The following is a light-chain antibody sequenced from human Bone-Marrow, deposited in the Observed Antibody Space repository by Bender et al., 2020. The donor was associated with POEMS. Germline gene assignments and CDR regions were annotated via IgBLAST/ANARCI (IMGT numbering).Light chain of an antibody. CDR3: SSYAGTNTWV. J-gene: IGLJ3*02. CDR2: DVT. Sequence: QSALTQPRSVSGSPGQSVTISCAGTSGDIGAYPYVSWYQHHPGKAPKLMLSDVTKRPSGVPDRFSGSKSGNTASLTVSGLQADDEAHYYCSSYAGTNTWVFGGGTKVTVL. V-gene: IGLV2-11*01. CDR1: SGDIGAYPY.